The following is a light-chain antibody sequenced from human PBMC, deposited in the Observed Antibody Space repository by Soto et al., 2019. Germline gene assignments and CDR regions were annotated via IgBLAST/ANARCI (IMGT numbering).Light chain of an antibody. CDR3: QQGHNWPFT. CDR1: QSINSE. J-gene: IGKJ2*01. Sequence: EKVMTQSPATLSLYPGERAALSCKASQSINSELAWYQQKPGQPTRLLIYVASTRATGVPGRFTGSESGSEFTLSISILPSDDFAVYYCQQGHNWPFTFGQRTRLQI. CDR2: VAS. V-gene: IGKV3-15*01.